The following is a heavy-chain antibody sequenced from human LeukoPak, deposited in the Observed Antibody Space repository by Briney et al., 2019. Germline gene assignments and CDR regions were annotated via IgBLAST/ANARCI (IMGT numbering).Heavy chain of an antibody. CDR3: ARGVRDGYKTFDY. CDR2: IYHSGST. V-gene: IGHV4-4*02. D-gene: IGHD5-24*01. CDR1: GGSISSSNW. Sequence: YPSETLSLTCAVSGGSISSSNWWSWVRQPPGKGLEWIGEIYHSGSTNYNPSLKSRVTISVDTSENQFSLRLSSVTAADTAVYYCARGVRDGYKTFDYWGQGTLVTVSS. J-gene: IGHJ4*02.